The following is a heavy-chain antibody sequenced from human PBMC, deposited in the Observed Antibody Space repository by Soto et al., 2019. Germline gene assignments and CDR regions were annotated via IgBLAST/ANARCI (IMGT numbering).Heavy chain of an antibody. Sequence: SETLSLTCTVHDGTLIDYYYSWTRQTPGKGLEWIGEIHPSGSTYYNPSLKTRVTLSLDTSKKLFSLDLISVTVADTAIYYCGRDTDVGKVRRTWAQGTLGTVSS. CDR3: GRDTDVGKVRRT. CDR2: IHPSGST. V-gene: IGHV4-34*01. CDR1: DGTLIDYY. D-gene: IGHD5-18*01. J-gene: IGHJ5*01.